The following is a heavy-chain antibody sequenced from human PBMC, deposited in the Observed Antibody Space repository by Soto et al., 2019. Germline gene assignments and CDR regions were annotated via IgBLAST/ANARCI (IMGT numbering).Heavy chain of an antibody. Sequence: LRLSCAASGFTFINYAMNWVRQAPVKGLGWVSGISGKGDRTYYADSVKGRFTISRDNSKNTLFLQMNSLRAEDTAVYYCAKENDLSYWGRGTRVTVS. D-gene: IGHD3-16*01. CDR1: GFTFINYA. CDR3: AKENDLSY. CDR2: ISGKGDRT. J-gene: IGHJ4*02. V-gene: IGHV3-23*01.